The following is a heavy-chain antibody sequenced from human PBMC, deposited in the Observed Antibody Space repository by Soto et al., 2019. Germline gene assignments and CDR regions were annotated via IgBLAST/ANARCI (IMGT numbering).Heavy chain of an antibody. D-gene: IGHD6-13*01. Sequence: SETLSLTCTVSGGSISSSSYYWGWIRQPPGKGLEWIGSIYYSGSTYYNPSLKSRVTISVDTSKNQFSLKLSSVTAADTAVYYCARHRSPYSSSWYRLVYNWFDPWGQGTRVTVSS. CDR3: ARHRSPYSSSWYRLVYNWFDP. J-gene: IGHJ5*02. CDR1: GGSISSSSYY. CDR2: IYYSGST. V-gene: IGHV4-39*01.